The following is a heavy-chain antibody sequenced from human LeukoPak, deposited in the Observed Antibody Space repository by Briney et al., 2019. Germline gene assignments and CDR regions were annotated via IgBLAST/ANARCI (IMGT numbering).Heavy chain of an antibody. V-gene: IGHV3-7*05. CDR1: GFTFSSSW. Sequence: GGSLRLSCVASGFTFSSSWMSGVRQAPGKGLEWVANIKQDGSEKYCVDSVKGRFTISRDNAKNSLYLQMNSLRAEDTAGYYCASEARYPPSTQQRPPSVDYLGQRTLVTVSS. CDR2: IKQDGSEK. D-gene: IGHD1-1*01. CDR3: ASEARYPPSTQQRPPSVDY. J-gene: IGHJ4*02.